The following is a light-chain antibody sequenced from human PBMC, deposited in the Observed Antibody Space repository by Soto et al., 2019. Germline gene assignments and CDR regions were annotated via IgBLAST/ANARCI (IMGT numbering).Light chain of an antibody. CDR1: QDINNY. V-gene: IGKV1-33*01. CDR3: QQYDNLPLN. J-gene: IGKJ4*01. CDR2: DAS. Sequence: DIQMTQSPSSLSASVGCRVTISCEASQDINNYLNWYQQKSGKAPKLLIYDASDLETGVPSRFSGSGSGTDFTFTINSLQPEDIATYYCQQYDNLPLNCGGGTTVDIK.